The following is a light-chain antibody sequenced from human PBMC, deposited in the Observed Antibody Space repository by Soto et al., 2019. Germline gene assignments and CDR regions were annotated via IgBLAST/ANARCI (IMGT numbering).Light chain of an antibody. V-gene: IGLV2-8*01. CDR2: EVS. Sequence: QSALTQPPSAAGSPGQSVTISCTGTSTDVGGYNYVSWYQQYPGKAPKLMIYEVSKRPSGVPDRFSGSKSGNTASLTVSGLQAEDEADYYCSSYGGRYKYVFGTGTQLTVL. CDR3: SSYGGRYKYV. J-gene: IGLJ1*01. CDR1: STDVGGYNY.